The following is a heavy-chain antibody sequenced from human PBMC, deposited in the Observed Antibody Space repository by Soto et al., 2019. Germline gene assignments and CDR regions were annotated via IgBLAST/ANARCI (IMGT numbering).Heavy chain of an antibody. CDR2: ISSSGSTI. D-gene: IGHD3-22*01. Sequence: GGSLRLSCAASGFTFSSYEMNWVRQAPGKGLEWVSYISSSGSTIYYADSVKGRFTISRDNAKNSLYLQMNSLRAEDTAVYYCARAYYYDSSGSRAPFDYWGQGTLVTVSS. CDR1: GFTFSSYE. J-gene: IGHJ4*02. CDR3: ARAYYYDSSGSRAPFDY. V-gene: IGHV3-48*03.